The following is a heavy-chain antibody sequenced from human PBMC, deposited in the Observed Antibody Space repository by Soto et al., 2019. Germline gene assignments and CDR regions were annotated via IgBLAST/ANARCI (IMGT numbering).Heavy chain of an antibody. D-gene: IGHD3-22*01. V-gene: IGHV3-21*01. CDR2: ISTTSSYI. CDR1: GFTFIYYI. Sequence: PGVSLRLSYAASGFTFIYYIMNWVLQATGKGLEWVSSISTTSSYIFYADSMKGRFTISRDNAKNSLYLQMNSLRAEDTAVYYCARVLGVYYYDSSGYYVTAFDIWGQGTMVTVSS. CDR3: ARVLGVYYYDSSGYYVTAFDI. J-gene: IGHJ3*02.